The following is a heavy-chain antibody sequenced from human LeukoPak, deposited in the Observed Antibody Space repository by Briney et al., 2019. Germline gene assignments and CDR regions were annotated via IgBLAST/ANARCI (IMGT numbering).Heavy chain of an antibody. CDR3: ARVWGSTGDLNY. CDR1: GFTFSSYW. D-gene: IGHD7-27*01. J-gene: IGHJ4*02. CDR2: INTDGSIT. Sequence: GGSLRLSCAASGFTFSSYWMHWVRQAPGKGLMWVSRINTDGSITNYADSVKGRFTISRDDAKNTLYLQMNSLRAEDTAVYYCARVWGSTGDLNYWGQGTLVTVSS. V-gene: IGHV3-74*01.